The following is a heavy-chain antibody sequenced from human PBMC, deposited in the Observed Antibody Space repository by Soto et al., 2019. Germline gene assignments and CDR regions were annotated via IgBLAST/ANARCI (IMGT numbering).Heavy chain of an antibody. CDR3: ARNITVAGTFLDY. V-gene: IGHV4-61*01. D-gene: IGHD6-19*01. J-gene: IGHJ4*02. CDR1: GGSVSSGSYY. CDR2: IYYSGST. Sequence: PSETLSLTCTVSGGSVSSGSYYWSWIRQPPGKGLEWIGYIYYSGSTNYNPSLKSRVTISVDTSKNQFSLKLSSVTAADTAVYYCARNITVAGTFLDYWGQGTLVTVSS.